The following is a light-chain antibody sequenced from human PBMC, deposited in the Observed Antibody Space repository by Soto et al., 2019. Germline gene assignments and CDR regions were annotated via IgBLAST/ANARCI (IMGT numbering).Light chain of an antibody. V-gene: IGKV1-39*01. CDR2: VAS. CDR1: QTIGTY. Sequence: DIQMTQSPSSLSASVGDRVTITCRASQTIGTYLNWYQQTPGKAPKLLIYVASSLQSGVPSRFSGRGSGTDFTLTISSLQPEDFATYYCRQSFTTPFTFGPGTKVDIK. J-gene: IGKJ3*01. CDR3: RQSFTTPFT.